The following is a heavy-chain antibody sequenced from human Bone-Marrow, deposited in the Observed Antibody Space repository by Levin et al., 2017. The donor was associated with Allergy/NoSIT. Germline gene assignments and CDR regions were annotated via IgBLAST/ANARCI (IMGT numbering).Heavy chain of an antibody. V-gene: IGHV1-2*02. CDR3: VRVPRH. CDR1: GYTFTAYY. Sequence: SGESLKISCKASGYTFTAYYMHWVRQAPGQGPEWMGWINPNSGDTYYAQKFQGRATMTRNMSITTVYLDLNRLTSDDTALYYCVRVPRHWGQGTLVTVSS. J-gene: IGHJ4*02. CDR2: INPNSGDT.